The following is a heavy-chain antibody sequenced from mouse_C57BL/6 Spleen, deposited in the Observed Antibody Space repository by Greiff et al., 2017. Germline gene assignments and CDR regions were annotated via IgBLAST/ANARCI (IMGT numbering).Heavy chain of an antibody. CDR3: GNLDY. CDR2: ISDGGSYT. D-gene: IGHD2-1*01. CDR1: GFTFSSYA. Sequence: EVKRVESGGGLVKPGGSLKLSCAASGFTFSSYAMSWVRQTPEKRLEWVATISDGGSYTYYPDNVKGRFTISRDNAKNNLYLQMSHLKSEDTAMYYCGNLDYWGQGTTLTVSS. J-gene: IGHJ2*01. V-gene: IGHV5-4*03.